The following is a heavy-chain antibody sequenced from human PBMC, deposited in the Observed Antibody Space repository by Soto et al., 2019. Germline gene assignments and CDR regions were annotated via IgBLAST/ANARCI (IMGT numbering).Heavy chain of an antibody. CDR3: ARDGPQYYYDSSGYPV. V-gene: IGHV4-30-4*01. CDR1: GGSISSGDYY. CDR2: IYYSGST. D-gene: IGHD3-22*01. J-gene: IGHJ4*02. Sequence: SETLSLTCTVSGGSISSGDYYWSWIRQPPGKGLEWIGYIYYSGSTYYNPSLKSRVTISVDTSKNQFSLKLSSVTAADTAVYYCARDGPQYYYDSSGYPVWGQGTLVTVSS.